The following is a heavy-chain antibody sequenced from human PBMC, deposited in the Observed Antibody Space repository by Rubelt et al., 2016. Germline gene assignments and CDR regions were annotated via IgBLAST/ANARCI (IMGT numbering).Heavy chain of an antibody. CDR3: ARRSSSSHYFDY. D-gene: IGHD6-13*01. CDR2: IYPGDSDT. J-gene: IGHJ4*02. CDR1: GYSFTSYW. Sequence: EVQLVQSGAEVKKPGESLKISCKGSGYSFTSYWIGWVRQMPGRGLEWMGIIYPGDSDTRYSPAFQCQVTRAADKSISTGYLQWSSLKASDTAMYYCARRSSSSHYFDYWGQGTLVTVSS. V-gene: IGHV5-51*01.